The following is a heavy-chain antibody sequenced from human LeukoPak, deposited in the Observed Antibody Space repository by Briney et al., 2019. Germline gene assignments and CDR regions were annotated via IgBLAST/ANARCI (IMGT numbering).Heavy chain of an antibody. CDR2: ISVSGGST. V-gene: IGHV3-23*01. CDR1: EFTFSSYA. CDR3: AKDPRASSAYYYDRLGY. Sequence: GGSLRLSCAASEFTFSSYAMQWVRQAPGKGLEWVSGISVSGGSTWYADSVKGRFTISRDNSKSTLNLQMNSLRVEDTAVYYCAKDPRASSAYYYDRLGYWGQGTLVTVSS. D-gene: IGHD3-22*01. J-gene: IGHJ4*02.